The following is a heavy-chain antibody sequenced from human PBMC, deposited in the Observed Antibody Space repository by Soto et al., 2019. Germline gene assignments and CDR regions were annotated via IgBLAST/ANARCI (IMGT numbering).Heavy chain of an antibody. CDR3: AREKDATYYYDSSGYYY. D-gene: IGHD3-22*01. V-gene: IGHV3-30*19. J-gene: IGHJ4*02. CDR2: IWYDGSNK. CDR1: GFTFSSYG. Sequence: GGSLRLSCAASGFTFSSYGMHWVRQAPGKGLEWVAVIWYDGSNKYYADSVKGRFTISRDNSKNTLYLQMNSLRAEDTAVYYCAREKDATYYYDSSGYYYWGQGTLVTVSS.